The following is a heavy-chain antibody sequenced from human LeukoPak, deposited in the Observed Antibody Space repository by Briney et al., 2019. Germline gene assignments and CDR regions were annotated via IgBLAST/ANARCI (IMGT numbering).Heavy chain of an antibody. V-gene: IGHV3-64*01. CDR1: GFTFSSYA. J-gene: IGHJ3*02. CDR3: ARGSSGWYGAFDI. CDR2: ISSNGGST. D-gene: IGHD6-19*01. Sequence: GGSLRLSCAASGFTFSSYAMHWVRQAPGKGLEYVSAISSNGGSTYYANSVKGRFTISRDNSKNTLYLQMGSLRAEDMAVYYCARGSSGWYGAFDIWGQGTMVTVSS.